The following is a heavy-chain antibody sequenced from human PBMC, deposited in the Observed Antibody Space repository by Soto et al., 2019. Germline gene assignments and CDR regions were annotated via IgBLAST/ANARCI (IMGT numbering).Heavy chain of an antibody. V-gene: IGHV3-11*06. CDR2: ISSSSSYT. CDR1: GFTFSYYY. Sequence: GGSLSLSCAASGFTFSYYYMSWIRQAPGKGLEWVSYISSSSSYTNYADSVKGRFTISRDNFDNTLSLQMDSLRPEDTAVYFCGRDAGGYSYVIGYWGQGTLVTVSS. J-gene: IGHJ4*02. D-gene: IGHD5-18*01. CDR3: GRDAGGYSYVIGY.